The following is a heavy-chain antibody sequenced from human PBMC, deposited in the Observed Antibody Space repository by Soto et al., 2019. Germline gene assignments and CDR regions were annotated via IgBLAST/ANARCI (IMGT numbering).Heavy chain of an antibody. CDR1: GDSRDNTRW. CDR3: DRQKVSTFYGDVDFFDY. Sequence: QVQLQESGPGLVKPSETLSLTCAVFGDSRDNTRWWSWVRQYPGKGLEWIGEVTRSGSTNYNPSLQTRDTRSIDTSNNHHPLNLSSVTAAYTAVYYCDRQKVSTFYGDVDFFDYWGLGTLVTVSS. CDR2: VTRSGST. J-gene: IGHJ4*02. D-gene: IGHD4-17*01. V-gene: IGHV4-4*02.